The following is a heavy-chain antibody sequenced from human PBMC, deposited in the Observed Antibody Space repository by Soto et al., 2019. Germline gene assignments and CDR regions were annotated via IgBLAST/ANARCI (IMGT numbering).Heavy chain of an antibody. D-gene: IGHD6-13*01. V-gene: IGHV3-30-3*01. CDR2: TSYDGSNK. CDR1: GFIFTSYA. J-gene: IGHJ3*01. CDR3: ARSAAGARRVAASDV. Sequence: QVQLVESGGGVVQPGRSLKLSCAASGFIFTSYAMHWVRQAPGQGLEWVAATSYDGSNKDYADSVKGRFTISRDNSKNTVYLKMNGLRAEDTAVYYCARSAAGARRVAASDVWGQGTMVTVSS.